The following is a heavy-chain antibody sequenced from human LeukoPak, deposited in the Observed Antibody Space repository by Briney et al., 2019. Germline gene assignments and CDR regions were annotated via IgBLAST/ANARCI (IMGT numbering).Heavy chain of an antibody. CDR2: ISAYNGNT. D-gene: IGHD3-3*01. J-gene: IGHJ6*02. CDR3: AREKFLEWLPSHYYYGMDV. Sequence: ASVKVSCKASGYTFTSYGISWVRQAPGQGLEWMGWISAYNGNTNYAQKLQGRVTMTTDTSTSTAYMELRSLRSDDTAVYYCAREKFLEWLPSHYYYGMDVWGQGTTVTVSS. CDR1: GYTFTSYG. V-gene: IGHV1-18*01.